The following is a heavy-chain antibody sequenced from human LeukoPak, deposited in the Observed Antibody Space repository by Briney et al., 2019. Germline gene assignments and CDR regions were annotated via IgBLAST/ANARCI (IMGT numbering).Heavy chain of an antibody. Sequence: SETLSLTCTVSGGSISSYYWSWIRQPAGKGLEWIGRIYTSGSTNYNPSLKSRVTMSVDTSKNQFSLKLSSVTAADTAVYYCARGEGAAGPNWFDPWGQGTLVTVSS. CDR3: ARGEGAAGPNWFDP. J-gene: IGHJ5*02. V-gene: IGHV4-4*07. D-gene: IGHD6-13*01. CDR2: IYTSGST. CDR1: GGSISSYY.